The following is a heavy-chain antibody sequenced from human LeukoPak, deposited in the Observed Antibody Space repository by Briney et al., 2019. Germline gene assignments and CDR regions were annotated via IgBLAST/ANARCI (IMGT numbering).Heavy chain of an antibody. V-gene: IGHV4-59*01. CDR1: GGSISSYY. D-gene: IGHD3-16*01. J-gene: IGHJ4*02. Sequence: ASETLSLTCTVSGGSISSYYWSWIRQPPGRGLEWIGYISYSGSTNYHPSLKSRVTISVDTSKNQFSLRLSSVTAADTAVYYRARGGYYDPPRDYCGQGTLVTVSS. CDR3: ARGGYYDPPRDY. CDR2: ISYSGST.